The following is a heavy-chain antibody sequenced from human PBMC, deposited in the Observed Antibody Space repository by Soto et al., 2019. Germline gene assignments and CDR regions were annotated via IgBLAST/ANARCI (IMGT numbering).Heavy chain of an antibody. J-gene: IGHJ4*02. CDR1: GGSISSYY. V-gene: IGHV4-59*08. D-gene: IGHD3-9*01. CDR2: IYYSGST. CDR3: ARLNYDILTGYYLDY. Sequence: PSETLYLTCTVSGGSISSYYWSWIRQPPGKGLEWIGYIYYSGSTNYNPSLKSRVTISVDTSKNQFSLKLSSVTAADTAVYYCARLNYDILTGYYLDYWGQGTLVTVSS.